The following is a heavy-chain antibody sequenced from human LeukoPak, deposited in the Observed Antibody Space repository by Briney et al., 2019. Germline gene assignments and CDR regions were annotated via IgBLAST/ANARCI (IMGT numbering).Heavy chain of an antibody. CDR1: GFTFSSYG. CDR2: ISYDGSNK. Sequence: GGSLRLSCAASGFTFSSYGMHWVRQGPGKGLEWVAVISYDGSNKYYADSVKGRFTISRDNSKNTLYLQMNSLRAEDTAVYYCARDFFPIVDSTWYEIGYWGQGTLVTVSS. D-gene: IGHD2-21*01. J-gene: IGHJ4*02. V-gene: IGHV3-30*03. CDR3: ARDFFPIVDSTWYEIGY.